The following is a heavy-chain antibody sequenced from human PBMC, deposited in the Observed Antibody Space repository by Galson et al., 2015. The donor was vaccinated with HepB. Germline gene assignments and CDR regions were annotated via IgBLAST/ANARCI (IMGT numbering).Heavy chain of an antibody. CDR1: GFTFSSYW. CDR2: ISSDGRTI. D-gene: IGHD3-16*01. J-gene: IGHJ6*02. CDR3: ARDGGSLAV. Sequence: SLRLSCAASGFTFSSYWMHWVRQAPGKGLEWVSRISSDGRTIMYADSVKGRFTVSRDNAKNTMYLQMNSLTAEDSAVYYCARDGGSLAVWGQGTTVTVSS. V-gene: IGHV3-74*03.